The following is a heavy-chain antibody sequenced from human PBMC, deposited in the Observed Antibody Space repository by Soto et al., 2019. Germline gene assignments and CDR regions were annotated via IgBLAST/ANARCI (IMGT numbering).Heavy chain of an antibody. J-gene: IGHJ4*02. CDR1: RGSISRGGYS. CDR3: ARVPDY. V-gene: IGHV4-30-2*01. CDR2: IYHSGNL. Sequence: SETLSLTCAVSRGSISRGGYSWSWIRQPPGKGLEWIGYIYHSGNLYYTPSLKRLVTISVDRSKNQFSLKLSSVTAVVTAVDYCARVPDYWGRGTLDTGSS.